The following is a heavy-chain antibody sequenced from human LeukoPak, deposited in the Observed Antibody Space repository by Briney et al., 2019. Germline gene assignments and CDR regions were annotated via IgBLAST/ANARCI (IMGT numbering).Heavy chain of an antibody. Sequence: ASVKVSCKASGYTFTGYYMHWVRQAPGQGLEWMGWINPNSGGTNYAQKFQGRVTMTRDTSISTAYMELSRLRSDDTAVYYCARDRAYQPLLYGGYFDYWGQGTLVTVSS. D-gene: IGHD2-2*02. CDR1: GYTFTGYY. CDR2: INPNSGGT. CDR3: ARDRAYQPLLYGGYFDY. V-gene: IGHV1-2*02. J-gene: IGHJ4*02.